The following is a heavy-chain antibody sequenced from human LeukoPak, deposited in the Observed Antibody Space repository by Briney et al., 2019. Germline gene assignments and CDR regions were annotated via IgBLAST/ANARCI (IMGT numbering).Heavy chain of an antibody. Sequence: PGGSLRLSCAASGFTVSSNYMSWVRQAPGKGLEWVSVIYSGGSTYYADSVKGRFTISRDNAKNSLYLQMNSLRAEDTAVYYCARDDLYSSGWYSRNGMDVWGQGTTVTVSS. J-gene: IGHJ6*02. D-gene: IGHD6-19*01. CDR1: GFTVSSNY. CDR2: IYSGGST. CDR3: ARDDLYSSGWYSRNGMDV. V-gene: IGHV3-66*01.